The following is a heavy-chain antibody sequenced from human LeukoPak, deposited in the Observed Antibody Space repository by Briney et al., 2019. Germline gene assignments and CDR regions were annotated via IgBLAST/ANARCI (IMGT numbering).Heavy chain of an antibody. J-gene: IGHJ6*02. CDR1: GGTSSSYA. Sequence: SVKVSCKASGGTSSSYAISWVRQAPGQGLEWMGGIIPIFGTANYAQKFQGRVTVTADESTSTAYMELSSLRSEDTAVYYCATLESGSYPPHNYGMDVWGQGTTVTVSS. D-gene: IGHD1-26*01. V-gene: IGHV1-69*13. CDR2: IIPIFGTA. CDR3: ATLESGSYPPHNYGMDV.